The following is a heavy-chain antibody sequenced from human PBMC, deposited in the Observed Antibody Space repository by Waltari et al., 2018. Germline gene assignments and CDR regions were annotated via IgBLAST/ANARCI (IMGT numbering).Heavy chain of an antibody. CDR3: ASGPYATTVAGPIAPKY. D-gene: IGHD6-19*01. J-gene: IGHJ4*02. Sequence: QVQLVQSGAEVKKPGASVKLYCKASGTIFPSYAMHLVPQAPEQRLEWIGWINTGNGNTKYSQKFQGRVTITRDTSASTAYMELTSLRSEDTAVYFCASGPYATTVAGPIAPKYWGQGTLVTVSS. V-gene: IGHV1-3*04. CDR2: INTGNGNT. CDR1: GTIFPSYA.